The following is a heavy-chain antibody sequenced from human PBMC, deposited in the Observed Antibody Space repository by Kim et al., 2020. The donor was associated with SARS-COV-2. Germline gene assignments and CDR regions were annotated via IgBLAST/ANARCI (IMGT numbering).Heavy chain of an antibody. J-gene: IGHJ3*02. CDR1: GFTFSSYG. D-gene: IGHD6-13*01. CDR3: ARDGSSSWYWNAFDI. CDR2: IWYDGSNK. Sequence: GGSLRLSCAASGFTFSSYGMHWVRQAPGKGLEWVAVIWYDGSNKYYADSVKGRFTISRDNSKNTLYLQMNSLRAEDTAVYYCARDGSSSWYWNAFDIWGQGTRLTVSS. V-gene: IGHV3-33*01.